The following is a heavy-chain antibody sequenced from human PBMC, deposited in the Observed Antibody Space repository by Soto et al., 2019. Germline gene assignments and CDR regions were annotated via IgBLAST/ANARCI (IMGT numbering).Heavy chain of an antibody. Sequence: QVTLKESGPVLVKPTEPLTLTCTVSGFSLSNARMGVSWIRQPPGKALEWLAHIFSNYETSYNTSLKSRLTISKDTPTGHVVRTMTNMDPVDTATYYCARLRDSSSWYYFDYWGQGTLVTVSS. CDR2: IFSNYET. J-gene: IGHJ4*02. D-gene: IGHD6-13*01. CDR3: ARLRDSSSWYYFDY. CDR1: GFSLSNARMG. V-gene: IGHV2-26*01.